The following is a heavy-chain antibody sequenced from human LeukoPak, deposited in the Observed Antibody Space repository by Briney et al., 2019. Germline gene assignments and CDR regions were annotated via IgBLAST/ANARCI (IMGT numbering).Heavy chain of an antibody. V-gene: IGHV3-21*01. Sequence: PGGSLRLSCAASGFTFSSYSMNWVRQAPGKGLEWVSSISSSSSSIYYSDSVKGRFTISRDDAKKSLYLQMNSLRAEDTAVYYCATEGRGLAASIDYWGQGTLVTVSS. CDR2: ISSSSSSI. J-gene: IGHJ4*02. CDR3: ATEGRGLAASIDY. CDR1: GFTFSSYS. D-gene: IGHD2-15*01.